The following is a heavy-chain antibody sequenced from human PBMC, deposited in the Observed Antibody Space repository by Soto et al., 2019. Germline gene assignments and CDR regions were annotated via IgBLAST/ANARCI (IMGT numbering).Heavy chain of an antibody. Sequence: EVQLVQSGAEVKKPGESLRISCKGSGYSFTRYWISWVRQMPGKGLEWMGRIDPSDSYTNYSPSFQGHVTISADKSISTAYLQWSSLKASDTAMYYCARHVFSGLPFGDGMDVWGQGTTVTVSS. CDR2: IDPSDSYT. J-gene: IGHJ6*02. CDR1: GYSFTRYW. CDR3: ARHVFSGLPFGDGMDV. D-gene: IGHD2-21*02. V-gene: IGHV5-10-1*03.